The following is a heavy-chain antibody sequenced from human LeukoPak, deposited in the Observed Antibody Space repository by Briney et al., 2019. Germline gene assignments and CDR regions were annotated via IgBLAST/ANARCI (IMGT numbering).Heavy chain of an antibody. CDR3: ARAPSEVGGYYPEYFRH. V-gene: IGHV3-74*01. CDR1: GFIFSKYG. CDR2: IKSDGKT. D-gene: IGHD3-22*01. Sequence: PGGSLRLSCAASGFIFSKYGMHWVRQAPGKGLVWVSRIKSDGKTNYADSVKGRFTISRDNAKNTVSLQMDSLRAEDTGVYYCARAPSEVGGYYPEYFRHWGQGTLVTVSS. J-gene: IGHJ1*01.